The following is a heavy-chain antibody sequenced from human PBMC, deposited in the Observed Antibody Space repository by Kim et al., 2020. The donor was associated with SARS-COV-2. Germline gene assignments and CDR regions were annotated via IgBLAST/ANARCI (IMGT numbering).Heavy chain of an antibody. D-gene: IGHD4-17*01. CDR3: TRRPDDYGGKGFAFDI. CDR1: GFTFSGSA. J-gene: IGHJ3*02. V-gene: IGHV3-73*01. CDR2: IRSKANSYAT. Sequence: GGSLRLSCAASGFTFSGSAMHWVRQASGKGLEWVGRIRSKANSYATAYAASVKGGFTISRDDSKNTAYLQMNSLKTEDTAVYYCTRRPDDYGGKGFAFDIWGQGTMVTVSS.